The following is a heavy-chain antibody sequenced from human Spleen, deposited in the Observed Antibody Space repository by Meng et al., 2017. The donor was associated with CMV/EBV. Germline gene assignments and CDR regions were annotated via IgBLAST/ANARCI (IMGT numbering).Heavy chain of an antibody. J-gene: IGHJ4*02. CDR2: ISYDGSKK. Sequence: TFSSDGMHWVGQARGKGLEWVAFISYDGSKKYFADSVKGRFTISRDNSMNTLDLQMNSLRADDTAVYYCAKDQAGGYYDFWSGGDYWGQGTLVTVSS. CDR3: AKDQAGGYYDFWSGGDY. D-gene: IGHD3-3*01. CDR1: TFSSDG. V-gene: IGHV3-30*02.